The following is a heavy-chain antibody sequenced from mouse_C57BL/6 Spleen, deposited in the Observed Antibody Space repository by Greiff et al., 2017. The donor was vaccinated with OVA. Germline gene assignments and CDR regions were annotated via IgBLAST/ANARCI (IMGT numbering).Heavy chain of an antibody. V-gene: IGHV1-64*01. J-gene: IGHJ4*01. D-gene: IGHD1-1*01. CDR1: GYTFTSYW. CDR3: ARAGSSSYYAMDY. Sequence: VQLQQPGAELVKPGASVKLSCKASGYTFTSYWMHWVKQRPGQGLEWIGMIHPNSGSTNYNEKFKSKATLTVDKSSSTAYMQLSSLTSEDSAVYYCARAGSSSYYAMDYWGQGTSVTVSS. CDR2: IHPNSGST.